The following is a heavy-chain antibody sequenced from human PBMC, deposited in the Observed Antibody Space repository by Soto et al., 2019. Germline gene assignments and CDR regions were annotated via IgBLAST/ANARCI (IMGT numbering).Heavy chain of an antibody. V-gene: IGHV3-23*04. Sequence: ELQLVESGGGLVQPGGSLRLSCAASGFNFRKFAMSWVRQAPGKGLEWVSGMSERSGPPLYADSVKGRFTISRDNSKSTLYLEMNNLIPEDTAVYYCAKDQDNTDYYWIFDLWGRGTPVTVSS. CDR2: MSERSGPP. J-gene: IGHJ2*01. CDR1: GFNFRKFA. CDR3: AKDQDNTDYYWIFDL. D-gene: IGHD4-17*01.